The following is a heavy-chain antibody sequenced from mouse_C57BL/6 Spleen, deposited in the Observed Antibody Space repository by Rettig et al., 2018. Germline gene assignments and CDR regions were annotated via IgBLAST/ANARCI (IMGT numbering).Heavy chain of an antibody. CDR1: GFTFSSYG. CDR2: ISSGGSYT. D-gene: IGHD2-1*01. V-gene: IGHV5-6*02. CDR3: ARRGNYGPYYAMDY. J-gene: IGHJ4*01. Sequence: GGDLVKPGGSLKLSCAASGFTFSSYGMSWVRQTPDKRLEWVATISSGGSYTYYPDSVKGRFTISRDNAKNTLYLQMSSLKSEDTAMYYCARRGNYGPYYAMDYWGQGTSVTVSS.